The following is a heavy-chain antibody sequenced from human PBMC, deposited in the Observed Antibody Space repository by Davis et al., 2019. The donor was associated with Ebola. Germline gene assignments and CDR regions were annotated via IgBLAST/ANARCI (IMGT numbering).Heavy chain of an antibody. D-gene: IGHD3-10*01. Sequence: GESLKISCAASGFTFSGSAMHWVRQASGKGLEWVGRIRSKANSYATAYAASVKGKFTISRDNSKNTLYLQMNSLRAEDTAVYYCAKGGYYGSGSYYHRYYFDYWGQGTLVTVSS. CDR3: AKGGYYGSGSYYHRYYFDY. V-gene: IGHV3-73*01. CDR2: IRSKANSYAT. CDR1: GFTFSGSA. J-gene: IGHJ4*02.